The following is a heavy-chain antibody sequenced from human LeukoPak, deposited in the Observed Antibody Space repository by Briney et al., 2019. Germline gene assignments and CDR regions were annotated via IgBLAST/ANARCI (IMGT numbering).Heavy chain of an antibody. CDR3: ARGIVGATVPFDY. V-gene: IGHV4-4*07. CDR1: GGSISGYY. CDR2: IHTSGST. J-gene: IGHJ4*02. Sequence: PSETLSLTCTVSGGSISGYYWSWIRQPAGKGLEWIGRIHTSGSTDYNPSLKSRVTMSLDRSKNQFSLKLSSVTAADTAVYYCARGIVGATVPFDYWGQGTLVTVSS. D-gene: IGHD1-26*01.